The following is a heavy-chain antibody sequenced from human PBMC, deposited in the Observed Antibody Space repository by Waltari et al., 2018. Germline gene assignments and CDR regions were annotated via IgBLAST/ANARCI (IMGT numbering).Heavy chain of an antibody. J-gene: IGHJ4*02. Sequence: QVQLVQSGAEVKKPGSSVKVSCKASGGTFSSYAISWVRQAPGQGLEWMGGIIPILGIANYAQKFQGRGTITADESTSTAYMELSSLRSEDTAVYYCARDRYNWNLFDYWGQGTLVTVSS. V-gene: IGHV1-69*04. CDR2: IIPILGIA. CDR1: GGTFSSYA. CDR3: ARDRYNWNLFDY. D-gene: IGHD1-7*01.